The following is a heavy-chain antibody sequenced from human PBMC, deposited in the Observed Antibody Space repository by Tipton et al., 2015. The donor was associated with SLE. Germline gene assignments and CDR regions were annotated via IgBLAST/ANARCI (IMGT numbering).Heavy chain of an antibody. CDR3: ASGIRSFDY. V-gene: IGHV4-34*12. CDR2: IIHSGST. Sequence: LRLSCAVYGGSFSGYYWSWIRQPPRKGLEWIGEIIHSGSTNYNPPLKSRVTISVDTSKNQFSLKLSSVTAADTAVYYCASGIRSFDYWGQGTLVTVSS. J-gene: IGHJ4*02. D-gene: IGHD1-26*01. CDR1: GGSFSGYY.